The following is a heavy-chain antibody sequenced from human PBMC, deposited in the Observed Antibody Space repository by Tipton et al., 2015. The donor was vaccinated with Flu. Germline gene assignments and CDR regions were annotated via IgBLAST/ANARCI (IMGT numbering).Heavy chain of an antibody. CDR3: ARASSVYTTGWYALDY. Sequence: TLSLTCIVSNGSLSAYYWNWIRQSPGKGLEWIGYIYYSGDTKYNPSLKSRVTISLDTPKNQFSLKLSSVTAADTAVYYCARASSVYTTGWYALDYWGQGTLVTVSS. D-gene: IGHD6-19*01. J-gene: IGHJ4*01. CDR2: IYYSGDT. V-gene: IGHV4-59*01. CDR1: NGSLSAYY.